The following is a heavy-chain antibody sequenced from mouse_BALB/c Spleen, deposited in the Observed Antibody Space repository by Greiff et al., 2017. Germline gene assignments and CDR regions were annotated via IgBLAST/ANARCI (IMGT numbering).Heavy chain of an antibody. CDR1: GYSITSDYA. D-gene: IGHD1-1*01. CDR2: ISYSGST. J-gene: IGHJ1*01. CDR3: AREVYYYGSSWWYFDV. V-gene: IGHV3-2*02. Sequence: VQLKESGPGLVKPSQSLSLTCTVTGYSITSDYAWNWIRQFPGNKLEWMGYISYSGSTSYNPSLKSRISITRDTSKNQFFLQLNSVTTEDTATYYCAREVYYYGSSWWYFDVWGAGTTVTVSS.